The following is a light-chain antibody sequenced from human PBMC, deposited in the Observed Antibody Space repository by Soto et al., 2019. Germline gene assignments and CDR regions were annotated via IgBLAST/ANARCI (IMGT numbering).Light chain of an antibody. V-gene: IGLV1-44*01. CDR2: SND. CDR3: SAWDDSLNGYV. CDR1: SSNIGSNT. Sequence: QSVLTQPPSASGTPGQRVTISCSGSSSNIGSNTVNWYQQLPGTAPKLLFYSNDQRPSVVPDRFSGSKSGTSASLAISGLQSEDEADYYCSAWDDSLNGYVIGTGTKLTVL. J-gene: IGLJ1*01.